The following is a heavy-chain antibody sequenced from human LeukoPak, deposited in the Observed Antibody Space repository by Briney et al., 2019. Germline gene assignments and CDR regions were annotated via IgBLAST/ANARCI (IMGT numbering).Heavy chain of an antibody. V-gene: IGHV3-23*01. Sequence: PGGSLRLSCAASGFTFSSFALNWVRQAPGKGLEWVSGVSYTRVATYYADSVKGRFTISRDDSQNILYLQMNGLRAEDTAVYFCAKAFREFGTSSSYSSFYSWGQGTMVTVS. CDR1: GFTFSSFA. CDR3: AKAFREFGTSSSYSSFYS. D-gene: IGHD5-18*01. J-gene: IGHJ3*02. CDR2: VSYTRVAT.